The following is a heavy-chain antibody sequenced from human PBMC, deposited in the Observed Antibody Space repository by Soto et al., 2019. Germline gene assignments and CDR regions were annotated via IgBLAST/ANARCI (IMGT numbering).Heavy chain of an antibody. Sequence: ASVKVSCKVSGYTLTGLSMQWVRQAPGKGLEWMGGFDPEDGETIYAQKFQGRVTMTEDTATDTAYMELSSLRSEDTAVYYCATFEGELSSWGQATLVTVSS. D-gene: IGHD3-16*02. V-gene: IGHV1-24*01. CDR2: FDPEDGET. J-gene: IGHJ5*02. CDR3: ATFEGELSS. CDR1: GYTLTGLS.